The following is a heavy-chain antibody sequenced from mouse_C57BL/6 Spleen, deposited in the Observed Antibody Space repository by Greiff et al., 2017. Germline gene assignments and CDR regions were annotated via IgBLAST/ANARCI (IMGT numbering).Heavy chain of an antibody. V-gene: IGHV2-5*01. J-gene: IGHJ4*01. Sequence: VKLMESGPGLVQPSQSLSITCTVSGFSLTSYGVHWVRQSPGKGLEWLGVIWRGGSTDYNAAFMSRLSITKDNSKSQVFFKMNSLQADDTAIYYCAKIYGSVYYAMDYWGQGTSVTVSS. D-gene: IGHD1-1*01. CDR2: IWRGGST. CDR1: GFSLTSYG. CDR3: AKIYGSVYYAMDY.